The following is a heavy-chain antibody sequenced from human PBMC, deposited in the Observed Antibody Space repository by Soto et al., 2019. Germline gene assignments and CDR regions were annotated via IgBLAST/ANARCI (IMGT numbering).Heavy chain of an antibody. CDR3: ARGSDYGDPTGWVYYYHGMDV. CDR2: IYHSGST. V-gene: IGHV4-59*12. D-gene: IGHD4-17*01. CDR1: GGSISNYY. Sequence: SETLSLTCTVSGGSISNYYWSWIRQPPGKGLEWIGYIYHSGSTYYNPSLKSRVTISVDRSKNQFSLKLSSVTAADTAVYYCARGSDYGDPTGWVYYYHGMDVWGQGTTVTVSS. J-gene: IGHJ6*02.